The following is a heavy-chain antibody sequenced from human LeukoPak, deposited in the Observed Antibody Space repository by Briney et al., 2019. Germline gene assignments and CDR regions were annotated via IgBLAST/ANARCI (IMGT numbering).Heavy chain of an antibody. J-gene: IGHJ2*01. V-gene: IGHV1-2*06. D-gene: IGHD3-22*01. CDR2: INPDSGGT. Sequence: ASVKLSCKASGYSLTAYYIHWVRQAPGQGLEWMGRINPDSGGTNLAQKYQGTVSITRDTTSGTAYMERKTLTSDDTALFYLAREGNYYYDSTGIINWYVDLWDRGTLVSVSS. CDR1: GYSLTAYY. CDR3: AREGNYYYDSTGIINWYVDL.